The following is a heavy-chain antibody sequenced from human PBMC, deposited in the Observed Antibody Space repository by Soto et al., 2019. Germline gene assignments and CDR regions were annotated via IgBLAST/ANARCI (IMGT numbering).Heavy chain of an antibody. V-gene: IGHV3-30*18. D-gene: IGHD4-17*01. CDR1: GFTFSSYG. CDR2: ISYDGSNK. J-gene: IGHJ4*02. Sequence: PGGSLRLSCAASGFTFSSYGMHWVRQAPGKGLEWVAVISYDGSNKYYADSVKGRFTISRDNSKNTLYLQMNSLRAEDTAVYYCAKLAAFYGDYTLSFDYWGQGTLVTVSS. CDR3: AKLAAFYGDYTLSFDY.